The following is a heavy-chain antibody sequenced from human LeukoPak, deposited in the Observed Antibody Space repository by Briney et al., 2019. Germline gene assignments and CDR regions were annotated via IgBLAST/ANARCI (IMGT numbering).Heavy chain of an antibody. CDR3: ARDYHCSGGRCYDDAFDI. V-gene: IGHV3-30*01. CDR2: ISHDDRNK. CDR1: GFTFSTYA. Sequence: GGSLRLSCAASGFTFSTYAIHWVRQAPGKGLDWEALISHDDRNKYYADSVKGRFTISRDSSKNTLYLQMNSLRAEDTAVYYCARDYHCSGGRCYDDAFDIWGQGTMVTVSS. D-gene: IGHD2-15*01. J-gene: IGHJ3*02.